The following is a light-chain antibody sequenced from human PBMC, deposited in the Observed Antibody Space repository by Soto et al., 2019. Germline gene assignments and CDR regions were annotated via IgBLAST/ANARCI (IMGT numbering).Light chain of an antibody. V-gene: IGLV1-47*01. CDR3: AAWDDSLSGPDV. CDR1: SSNIGSNY. CDR2: RNN. J-gene: IGLJ1*01. Sequence: QSVLTQPPSASGTPGQRVTISCSGSSSNIGSNYVYWYPQLPGTAPKLLIYRNNQRPSGVPDRFSGSKSGTSASLAISGLRSEDEADYYCAAWDDSLSGPDVFGTGTKVTVL.